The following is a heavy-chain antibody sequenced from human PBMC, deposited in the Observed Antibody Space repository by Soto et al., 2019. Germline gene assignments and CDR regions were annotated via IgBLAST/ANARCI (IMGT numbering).Heavy chain of an antibody. Sequence: SGTLSLTCAVEGGSCGGYDGSWIRQPPGKGLEWIGEINHSGSTNYNPSLKSRVTISVDTSKNQFSLKLSSVTAADTAVYYCASNGYHNQPPDYWGQGTLVTVSS. D-gene: IGHD3-9*01. V-gene: IGHV4-34*01. CDR1: GGSCGGYD. CDR2: INHSGST. CDR3: ASNGYHNQPPDY. J-gene: IGHJ4*02.